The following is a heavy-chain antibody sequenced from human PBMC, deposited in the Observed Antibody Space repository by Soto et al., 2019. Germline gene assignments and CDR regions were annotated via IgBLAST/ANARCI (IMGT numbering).Heavy chain of an antibody. CDR3: ARERTRGFDP. CDR2: MNPNSGNT. Sequence: QVHLVQSGAEVRKPGASVKVSCKASGYTFTSYDINWVRQATGQGLEWMGWMNPNSGNTAYAQKFXSRVTMTRNTSISTAHMELSSLRSEDTAVYYCARERTRGFDPWGQGTLVTVSS. J-gene: IGHJ5*02. V-gene: IGHV1-8*01. CDR1: GYTFTSYD.